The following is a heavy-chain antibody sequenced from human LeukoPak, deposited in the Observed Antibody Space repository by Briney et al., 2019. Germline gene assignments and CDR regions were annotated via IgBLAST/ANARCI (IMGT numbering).Heavy chain of an antibody. V-gene: IGHV3-74*01. J-gene: IGHJ4*02. CDR1: GFTFSNYL. Sequence: GGSLRLSCAASGFTFSNYLMHWVRQAPGKGLVWVSRINSDGSSTSYADSVKGRFTISRDNAKNTLYLQMNSLRAEDTAVYYCATKAAAGVKNDYWGQGTMVTVSS. D-gene: IGHD6-13*01. CDR3: ATKAAAGVKNDY. CDR2: INSDGSST.